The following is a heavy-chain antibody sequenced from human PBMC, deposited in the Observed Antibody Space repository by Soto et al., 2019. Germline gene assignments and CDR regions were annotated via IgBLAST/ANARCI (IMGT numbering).Heavy chain of an antibody. CDR2: ISGGGGSTI. Sequence: GGSLRLSCAASGVTFSDHYMSWIRQAPGKGLEWLSYISGGGGSTIYYADSVKGRFTISRDNAKNSLYLQMNSLRVEGTAVYYCARQRDYYDSSGLDYWGQGTLVTVSS. D-gene: IGHD3-22*01. CDR3: ARQRDYYDSSGLDY. V-gene: IGHV3-11*01. CDR1: GVTFSDHY. J-gene: IGHJ4*02.